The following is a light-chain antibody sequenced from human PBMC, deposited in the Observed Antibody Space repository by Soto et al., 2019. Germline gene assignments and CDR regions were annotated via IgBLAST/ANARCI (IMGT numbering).Light chain of an antibody. CDR1: QSIGGY. J-gene: IGKJ2*01. V-gene: IGKV1-39*01. Sequence: DIQMTQSPFSLSVSLGDRVTVTCRASQSIGGYVNWYHQKPGKAPQLLIYTTSNLQNGVPSRFSGSGSGTDFTLTISSLQPEDFATYFCQQIYSTPYTFGQGTRLDFK. CDR2: TTS. CDR3: QQIYSTPYT.